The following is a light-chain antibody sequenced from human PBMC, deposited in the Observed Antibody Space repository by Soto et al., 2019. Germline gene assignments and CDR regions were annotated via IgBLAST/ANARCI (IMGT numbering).Light chain of an antibody. J-gene: IGKJ2*01. CDR3: QQYGSSPYT. V-gene: IGKV3-20*01. CDR2: GAS. Sequence: EVVLTQSPGTLSLSPGERATLSCRASQGFSSNYLAWYQQKPGQAPRLLIYGASSRATGIPDRFSGSGSGTDFTLTISRLEPEDFAVYYCQQYGSSPYTFGQGTKLEIK. CDR1: QGFSSNY.